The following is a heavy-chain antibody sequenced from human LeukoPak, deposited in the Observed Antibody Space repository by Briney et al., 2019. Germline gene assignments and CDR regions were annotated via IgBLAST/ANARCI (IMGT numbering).Heavy chain of an antibody. J-gene: IGHJ1*01. CDR3: AKAGIAVAGDFAEYFQH. V-gene: IGHV3-23*01. D-gene: IGHD6-19*01. CDR1: GFTFSSYA. Sequence: GGSLRLSCAASGFTFSSYAMSWVRQAPGKGLEWVSAISGSGSSTYYADSVKGRFTISRDNSKNTLYLQMNSLRAEDTAVYYCAKAGIAVAGDFAEYFQHWGQGTLVTVSS. CDR2: ISGSGSST.